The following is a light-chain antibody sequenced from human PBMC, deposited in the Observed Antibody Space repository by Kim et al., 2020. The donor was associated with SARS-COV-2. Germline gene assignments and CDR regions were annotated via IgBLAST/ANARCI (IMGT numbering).Light chain of an antibody. J-gene: IGKJ3*01. Sequence: DIQMTQSPSSLSASVGDRLTITCQASHDITNSLNWYQQKPGKAPKLLIYDASSLETGVPSRFSGSGSGTDFTFTISSLQPEDIATYYCQQYDNLPPFTFGPGTKVDIK. V-gene: IGKV1-33*01. CDR2: DAS. CDR3: QQYDNLPPFT. CDR1: HDITNS.